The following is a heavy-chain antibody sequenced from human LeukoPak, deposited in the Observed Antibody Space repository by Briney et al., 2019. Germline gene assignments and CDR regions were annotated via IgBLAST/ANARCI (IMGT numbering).Heavy chain of an antibody. CDR1: GYTFTSYG. V-gene: IGHV1-18*01. J-gene: IGHJ4*02. D-gene: IGHD2-2*01. Sequence: GASVKVSCKASGYTFTSYGISWVRQAPGQGLEWMGWITTYNGNTNYAQNLQGRVTLPTDTSTSTAYMELRSLRSDDTAVYYCARGSAAVVPAAIGMDAPFDYWGQGTLVTVSS. CDR2: ITTYNGNT. CDR3: ARGSAAVVPAAIGMDAPFDY.